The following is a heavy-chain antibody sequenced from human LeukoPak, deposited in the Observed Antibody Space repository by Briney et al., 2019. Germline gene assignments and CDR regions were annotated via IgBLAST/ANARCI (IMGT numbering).Heavy chain of an antibody. Sequence: EGSLRLSCAASGFTFSRYDMHWVRQATGKGLEWGSAIGTAGDTYYPGSVKGRFTISRENAKNSLYLQMNTLRAGDTAVYYCARGITGTTLDAFDICGQGTMVTVSS. J-gene: IGHJ3*02. CDR1: GFTFSRYD. V-gene: IGHV3-13*01. D-gene: IGHD1-7*01. CDR2: IGTAGDT. CDR3: ARGITGTTLDAFDI.